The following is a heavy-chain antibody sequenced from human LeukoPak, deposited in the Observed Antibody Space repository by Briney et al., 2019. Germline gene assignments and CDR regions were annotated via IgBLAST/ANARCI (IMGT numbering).Heavy chain of an antibody. J-gene: IGHJ5*02. Sequence: SETLSLTCGVSDGSFSNYYWSWFRQAPGEGLEWIPESYPGTTAKYTPHFWCRVTIAADTSKSQLSLTRSSVTAADTAVYYCAGYHQWFLNDRWGQGTLVTVSS. CDR1: DGSFSNYY. CDR2: SYPGTTA. D-gene: IGHD2-8*01. CDR3: AGYHQWFLNDR. V-gene: IGHV4-34*01.